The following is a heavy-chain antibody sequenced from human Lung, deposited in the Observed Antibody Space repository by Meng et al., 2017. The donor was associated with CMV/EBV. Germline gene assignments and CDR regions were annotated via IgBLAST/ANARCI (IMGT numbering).Heavy chain of an antibody. Sequence: GRLGGSGPVPVKPAGSLCLTFAGSGDSITNPKSWGWVRQPPGKGLEWIGGNPHSGRNAYNPFLKRRVNKAIYQSKHQFSLKLTSVSAADTAVYHCLRRSGGSVWGQGTLVTVSS. J-gene: IGHJ1*01. CDR3: LRRSGGSV. CDR2: NPHSGRN. CDR1: GDSITNPKS. D-gene: IGHD3-10*01. V-gene: IGHV4-4*02.